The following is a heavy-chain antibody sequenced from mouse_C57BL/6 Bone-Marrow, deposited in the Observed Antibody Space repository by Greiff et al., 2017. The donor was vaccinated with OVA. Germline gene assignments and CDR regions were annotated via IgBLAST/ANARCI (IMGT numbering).Heavy chain of an antibody. CDR3: GRQRGDYDVGFAY. Sequence: GGLVQPKGSLKLSCAASGFSFNTYAMNWVRQAPGKGLEWVARIRSKSNNYATYYADSVKDRFTISRDDSESMLYLQMNNLKTEDTAMYYCGRQRGDYDVGFAYWGQGTLVTVSA. CDR2: IRSKSNNYAT. D-gene: IGHD2-4*01. CDR1: GFSFNTYA. V-gene: IGHV10-1*01. J-gene: IGHJ3*01.